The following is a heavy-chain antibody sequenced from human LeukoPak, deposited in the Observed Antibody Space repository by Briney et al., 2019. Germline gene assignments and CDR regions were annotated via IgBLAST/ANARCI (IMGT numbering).Heavy chain of an antibody. CDR1: GFTLSGNH. V-gene: IGHV3-53*01. D-gene: IGHD2-21*01. CDR2: FYTDGAT. J-gene: IGHJ4*02. CDR3: ARAKRAGDIFEGFDF. Sequence: GGSLRLSCVVSGFTLSGNHMNWVRQAPGKGPEWVSIFYTDGATFYADSVRGRFTISRDNSKNTLYLQMSSLRAEDTAVYYCARAKRAGDIFEGFDFWGQGTLVTVSS.